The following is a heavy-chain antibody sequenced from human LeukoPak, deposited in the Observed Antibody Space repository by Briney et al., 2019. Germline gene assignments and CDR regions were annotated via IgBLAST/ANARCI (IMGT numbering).Heavy chain of an antibody. CDR2: ISYDGSNK. J-gene: IGHJ4*02. V-gene: IGHV3-30*18. CDR3: AKGIAVAGADLSDY. Sequence: GRSLRLSCAAPGFTFSSYGMHWVRQAPGKGLEWVAVISYDGSNKYYADSVKGRFTISRDNSKNTLYLQMNSLRAEDTAVYYCAKGIAVAGADLSDYWGQGTLVTVSS. D-gene: IGHD6-19*01. CDR1: GFTFSSYG.